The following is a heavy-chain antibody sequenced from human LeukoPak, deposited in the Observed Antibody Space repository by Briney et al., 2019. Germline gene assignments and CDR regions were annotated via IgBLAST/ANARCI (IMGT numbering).Heavy chain of an antibody. CDR1: GYTFINSG. CDR2: ISPYNGNT. J-gene: IGHJ3*02. D-gene: IGHD5-18*01. CDR3: ARQLWSDGENAFDI. V-gene: IGHV1-18*01. Sequence: ASVKVSCKASGYTFINSGISWVRQAPGQGLEWMGWISPYNGNTDYALKFQDRVTMTTDTSTSTAYMELRRLRSDDTALYYCARQLWSDGENAFDIWGQGTMVTVSA.